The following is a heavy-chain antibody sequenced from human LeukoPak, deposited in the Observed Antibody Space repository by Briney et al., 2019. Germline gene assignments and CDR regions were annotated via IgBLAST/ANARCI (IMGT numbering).Heavy chain of an antibody. CDR1: GASVTDYY. D-gene: IGHD7-27*01. Sequence: SETLSLTCIVSGASVTDYYWSWIRQSPGKGLEWISYIHHSGNSDYNPSLRSRVTTSLDTSKNQFSLNLISVTAADTAVYYCTRGHWGLQSWSQGTLVTVSS. V-gene: IGHV4-59*02. CDR3: TRGHWGLQS. CDR2: IHHSGNS. J-gene: IGHJ5*02.